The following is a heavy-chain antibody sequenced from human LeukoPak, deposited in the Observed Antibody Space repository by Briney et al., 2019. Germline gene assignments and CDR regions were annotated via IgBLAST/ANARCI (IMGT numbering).Heavy chain of an antibody. V-gene: IGHV4-59*12. D-gene: IGHD3-3*01. CDR2: IYYTGST. J-gene: IGHJ6*03. CDR1: GGSISSYY. Sequence: PSETLSLTCTVSGGSISSYYWSWIRQPPGKGLEWIGCIYYTGSTYYNPSLKSRVTISVDTSKNQFSLKLSSVTAADTAVYYCARARFFAHLDYYYMDVWGKGTTVTVSS. CDR3: ARARFFAHLDYYYMDV.